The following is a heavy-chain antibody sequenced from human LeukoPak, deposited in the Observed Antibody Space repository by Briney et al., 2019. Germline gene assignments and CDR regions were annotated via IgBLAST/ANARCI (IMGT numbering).Heavy chain of an antibody. V-gene: IGHV1-2*02. J-gene: IGHJ5*02. CDR1: GYTFTGYY. Sequence: GASVKVSCKASGYTFTGYYMHWVRQAPGQGLEWMGWINPNSGGTNYAQKFQCRVTMTRDTSISTAYMELSRLRSDDTAVYYCARVHGGKDHTGNWFDPWGQGTLVTVSS. CDR2: INPNSGGT. CDR3: ARVHGGKDHTGNWFDP. D-gene: IGHD4-23*01.